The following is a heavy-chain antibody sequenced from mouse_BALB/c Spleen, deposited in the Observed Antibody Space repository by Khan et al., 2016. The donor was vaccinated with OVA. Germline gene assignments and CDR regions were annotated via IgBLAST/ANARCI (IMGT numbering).Heavy chain of an antibody. Sequence: VQLNPSGAEPLKPGPSVKSSCTASAFNIKDTYLHWVKQRPEQGLEWIGRIAPANGNTQYDPKFQGKATITSDTSSNTSYLQLNSLTSEDTAVYYCARPSYDPRDFEVWGAGTTVTVSS. CDR3: ARPSYDPRDFEV. D-gene: IGHD2-3*01. J-gene: IGHJ1*01. CDR1: AFNIKDTY. CDR2: IAPANGNT. V-gene: IGHV14-3*02.